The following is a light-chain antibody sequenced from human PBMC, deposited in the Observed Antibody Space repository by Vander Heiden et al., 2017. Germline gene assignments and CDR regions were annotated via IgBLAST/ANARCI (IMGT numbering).Light chain of an antibody. V-gene: IGKV2-28*01. Sequence: DIVMTQSPLSLPVTPGEPASISCRSSQSLLHSNGYNYLDWYLQKPGQSPQLLIYLGSNRASGVPDRFSGSGSGTDFTRKISRVEAEDVGVYYCMQALQTQPRTFGQGTKVEIK. CDR3: MQALQTQPRT. CDR2: LGS. CDR1: QSLLHSNGYNY. J-gene: IGKJ1*01.